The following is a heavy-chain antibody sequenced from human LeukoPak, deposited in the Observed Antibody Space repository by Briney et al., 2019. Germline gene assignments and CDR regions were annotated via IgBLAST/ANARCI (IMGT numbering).Heavy chain of an antibody. CDR1: GASLNNNF. D-gene: IGHD3-22*01. CDR3: ARHRDYYDT. Sequence: PSETLSLTCPVSGASLNNNFWTWIRQPPGKGLEWIGYIYSSGSANYNPSLKSRVIISGDTTKSQISLDLTSVTAADTAVYFCARHRDYYDTWGHGTLVTVSS. J-gene: IGHJ4*01. V-gene: IGHV4-59*08. CDR2: IYSSGSA.